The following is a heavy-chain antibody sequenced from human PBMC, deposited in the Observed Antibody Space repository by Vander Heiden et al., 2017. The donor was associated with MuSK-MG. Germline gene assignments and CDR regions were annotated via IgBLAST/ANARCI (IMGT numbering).Heavy chain of an antibody. CDR1: GFTVSSNY. V-gene: IGHV3-66*01. CDR2: IYSGGST. Sequence: EVQLLESGGGLVQPGGSLRLSCAASGFTVSSNYMSWVRQAPGKGLEWVSVIYSGGSTYYADSVKGRFTISRDNSKNTLYLQMNSLRAEDTAVYYCARDRPYCSGGSCYSGYWGQGTLVTVSS. J-gene: IGHJ4*02. CDR3: ARDRPYCSGGSCYSGY. D-gene: IGHD2-15*01.